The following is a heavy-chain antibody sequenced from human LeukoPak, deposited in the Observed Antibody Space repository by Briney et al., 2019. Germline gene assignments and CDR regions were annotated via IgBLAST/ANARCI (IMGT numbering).Heavy chain of an antibody. V-gene: IGHV4-59*12. CDR1: GGSISSYY. D-gene: IGHD4-17*01. CDR2: IYYSGST. J-gene: IGHJ5*02. CDR3: ARDGIRSIHDYGDPPQT. Sequence: SETLSLTCTVSGGSISSYYWSWIRQPPGKGLEWIGYIYYSGSTNYNPSPKSRLTISVDTSKNQFSLKLSSVTAADTAVYYCARDGIRSIHDYGDPPQTWGQGTLVTVSS.